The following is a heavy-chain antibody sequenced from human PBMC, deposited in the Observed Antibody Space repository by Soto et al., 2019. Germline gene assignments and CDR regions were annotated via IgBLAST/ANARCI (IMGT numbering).Heavy chain of an antibody. V-gene: IGHV3-48*02. Sequence: GGSLRLSCEASGFTISECSMNWVRQAPGKGLEWLAYITIRTGNVLYADSVRGRFTISADNAENSVILQMNSLRDEDSAVYFCVRDRDLYRDMFHADLWGQGTLVPVSS. CDR3: VRDRDLYRDMFHADL. CDR2: ITIRTGNV. CDR1: GFTISECS. D-gene: IGHD3-10*02. J-gene: IGHJ4*01.